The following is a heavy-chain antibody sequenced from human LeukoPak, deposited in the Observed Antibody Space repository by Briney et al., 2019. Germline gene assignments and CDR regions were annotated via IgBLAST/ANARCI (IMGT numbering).Heavy chain of an antibody. CDR1: GFTFSSYA. D-gene: IGHD1-1*01. CDR3: VKGEGGVQLAY. V-gene: IGHV3-23*01. Sequence: PGGSLRLSCAASGFTFSSYAMNWVRQAPGKGLEWGSAISGSGDSTYYADSVKGRFTISRDNSKNTLYLQMNSLRADDTAVYYCVKGEGGVQLAYWGQGTLVTVSS. J-gene: IGHJ4*02. CDR2: ISGSGDST.